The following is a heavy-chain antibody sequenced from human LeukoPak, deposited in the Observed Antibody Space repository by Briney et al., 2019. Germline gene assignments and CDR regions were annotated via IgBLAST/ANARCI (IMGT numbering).Heavy chain of an antibody. CDR1: GYTFTSYG. D-gene: IGHD5-18*01. J-gene: IGHJ6*03. V-gene: IGHV1-18*01. CDR3: ARVVDTAMVTGSYYYYYYMDV. CDR2: ISAYNGNT. Sequence: GASVKVSCKASGYTFTSYGISWVRQAPGQGLEWMGWISAYNGNTNYAQKLQGRVTMTTDTSTSTAYMELRSLRSDDTAVYYCARVVDTAMVTGSYYYYYYMDVWGKGTTVTISS.